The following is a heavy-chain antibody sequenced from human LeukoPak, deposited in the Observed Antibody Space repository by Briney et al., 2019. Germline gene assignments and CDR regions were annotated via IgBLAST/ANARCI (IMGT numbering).Heavy chain of an antibody. CDR1: GFTFSSYS. V-gene: IGHV3-48*01. CDR3: AGGYSYGYWGNY. D-gene: IGHD5-18*01. CDR2: ISSSSSTI. J-gene: IGHJ4*02. Sequence: PGGSLRLSCAASGFTFSSYSMNWVRQAPGKGLEWVSYISSSSSTIYYADSVKGRFTISRGNAKNSLYLQMNSLRAEDTAVYYCAGGYSYGYWGNYWGQGTLVTVSS.